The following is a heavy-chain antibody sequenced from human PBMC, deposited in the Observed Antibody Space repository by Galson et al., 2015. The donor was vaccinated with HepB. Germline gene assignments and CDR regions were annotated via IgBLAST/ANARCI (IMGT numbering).Heavy chain of an antibody. CDR3: ARDRHTVTTQGPRRFYYYMDV. J-gene: IGHJ6*03. CDR1: GYTFTSYA. V-gene: IGHV1-3*01. D-gene: IGHD4-17*01. CDR2: INAGNGNT. Sequence: SVKVSCKASGYTFTSYAMHWVRQAPGQRLEWMGWINAGNGNTKYSQKFQGRVTITRDTSASTAYMELSSLRSEDTAVYYCARDRHTVTTQGPRRFYYYMDVWGKGTTVTVSS.